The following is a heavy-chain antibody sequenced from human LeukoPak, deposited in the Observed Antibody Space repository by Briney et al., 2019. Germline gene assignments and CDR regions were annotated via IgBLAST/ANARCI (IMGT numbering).Heavy chain of an antibody. V-gene: IGHV3-48*01. Sequence: GGSLRLSCAASGFTFSSYSMNWVRQAPGKGLEWVSYISSSSSTIYYADSVKGRFTISRDNSKNTLYLQMNSLRAEDTAVYYCASSVSSTSSSPDYWGQGTLVTVSS. D-gene: IGHD2-2*01. J-gene: IGHJ4*02. CDR2: ISSSSSTI. CDR3: ASSVSSTSSSPDY. CDR1: GFTFSSYS.